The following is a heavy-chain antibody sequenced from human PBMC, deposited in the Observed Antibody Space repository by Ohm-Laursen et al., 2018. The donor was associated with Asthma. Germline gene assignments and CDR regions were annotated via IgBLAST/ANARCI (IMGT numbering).Heavy chain of an antibody. CDR1: GFTFSSYG. J-gene: IGHJ4*02. CDR3: AKAYSGYGYFDY. CDR2: ISYDGSNK. D-gene: IGHD5-12*01. Sequence: SLRLSCTASGFTFSSYGMHWVRQAPGKGLEWVAVISYDGSNKYYADSVKGRFTISRDNSKNTLYLQMNSLRAGDTAVYYCAKAYSGYGYFDYWGQGTLVTVSS. V-gene: IGHV3-30*18.